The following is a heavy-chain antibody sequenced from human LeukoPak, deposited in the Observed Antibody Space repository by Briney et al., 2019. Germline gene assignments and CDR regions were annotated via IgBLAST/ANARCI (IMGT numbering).Heavy chain of an antibody. J-gene: IGHJ4*02. D-gene: IGHD3-10*01. CDR2: IWYDGSNK. Sequence: GGSLRLSCAASGFTFSSYGMHWDRQAPGKGLEWVAVIWYDGSNKYYADSVKGRFTISRDNSKNTLYLQMNSLRAEDAAVYYCARGTSAIWFGELLDYWGQGTLVTVSS. CDR1: GFTFSSYG. CDR3: ARGTSAIWFGELLDY. V-gene: IGHV3-33*01.